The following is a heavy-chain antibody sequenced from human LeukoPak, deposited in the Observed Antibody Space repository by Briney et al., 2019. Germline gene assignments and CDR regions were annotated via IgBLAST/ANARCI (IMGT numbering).Heavy chain of an antibody. D-gene: IGHD6-19*01. J-gene: IGHJ4*02. CDR2: IIPIFGTA. CDR1: GGTFSSYA. V-gene: IGHV1-69*05. Sequence: GASVKVSCKASGGTFSSYATSWVRQAPGQGLEWMGGIIPIFGTANYAQKFQGRVTITTDESTSTAYMELSSLRSEDTAVYYCARGGIAVAGDYFDYWGQGTLVTVSS. CDR3: ARGGIAVAGDYFDY.